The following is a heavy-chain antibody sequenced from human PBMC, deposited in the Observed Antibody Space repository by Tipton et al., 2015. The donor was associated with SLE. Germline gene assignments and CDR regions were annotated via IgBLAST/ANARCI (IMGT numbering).Heavy chain of an antibody. CDR1: GGSINTNSYY. J-gene: IGHJ4*02. D-gene: IGHD6-6*01. V-gene: IGHV4-39*01. CDR3: ARRRGSFVRRAFDY. CDR2: VHYDGST. Sequence: TLSLTCTVSGGSINTNSYYWGWIRQPPGKGLEWIASVHYDGSTSYNPSLKSRVTVSIDTSKNQFSLNVRSVTDADTAVYYCARRRGSFVRRAFDYWGQGTLVTVSS.